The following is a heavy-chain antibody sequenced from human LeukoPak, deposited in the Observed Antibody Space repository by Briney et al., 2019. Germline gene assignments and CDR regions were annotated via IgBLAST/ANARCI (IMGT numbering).Heavy chain of an antibody. CDR2: IIPIFGTA. CDR1: GGTFSSYA. J-gene: IGHJ4*02. CDR3: ARGVNYYDSSGYFFDY. D-gene: IGHD3-22*01. V-gene: IGHV1-69*13. Sequence: SVKVSCKASGGTFSSYAISWVRQAPGQGLEWMGGIIPIFGTANYAQKFQGRVTITADESTSTAYMELSSLRSEDTAVYYCARGVNYYDSSGYFFDYWGQGTLVTVSS.